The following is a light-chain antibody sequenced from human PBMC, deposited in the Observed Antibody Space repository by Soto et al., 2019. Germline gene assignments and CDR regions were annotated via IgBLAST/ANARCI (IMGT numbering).Light chain of an antibody. J-gene: IGKJ2*01. V-gene: IGKV3-15*01. Sequence: EIVMTQSPATLSVSPGERATLSCRASQSVSTNLAWYQQKPGQAPRLLIYGASTRATGIPARFSGSASGTEFALTISRLQSEHFAIYYCQQYSNWPLYPFGQGTKLEIK. CDR3: QQYSNWPLYP. CDR2: GAS. CDR1: QSVSTN.